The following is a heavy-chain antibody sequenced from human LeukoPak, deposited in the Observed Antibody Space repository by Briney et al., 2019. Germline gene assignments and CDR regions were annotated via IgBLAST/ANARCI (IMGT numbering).Heavy chain of an antibody. D-gene: IGHD3-16*01. Sequence: SVKVSCRASGGTFSSYAISWVRQAPGQGLEWMGGIIPIFGTANYAQKFQGRVTITADESTSTAYMELSSLRSEDTAVYYCAREWGTGAGPFDYWGQGTLVTVSS. CDR1: GGTFSSYA. CDR3: AREWGTGAGPFDY. J-gene: IGHJ4*02. V-gene: IGHV1-69*13. CDR2: IIPIFGTA.